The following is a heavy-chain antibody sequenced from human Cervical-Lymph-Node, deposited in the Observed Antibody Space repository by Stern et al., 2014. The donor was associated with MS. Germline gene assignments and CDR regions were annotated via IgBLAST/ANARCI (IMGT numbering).Heavy chain of an antibody. CDR3: ARNWNYGLDV. D-gene: IGHD3-3*01. V-gene: IGHV1-69*01. CDR1: GGTFGSSG. CDR2: IFPVFGTT. Sequence: HVQLVESGPEVKRPGSSVKVSCQASGGTFGSSGISWVRQAPGQGLEWMGCIFPVFGTTDYLQKFQDRVTITADEATNSAYMELRSLRSEDTAIYYCARNWNYGLDVWGQGTTVTVSS. J-gene: IGHJ6*02.